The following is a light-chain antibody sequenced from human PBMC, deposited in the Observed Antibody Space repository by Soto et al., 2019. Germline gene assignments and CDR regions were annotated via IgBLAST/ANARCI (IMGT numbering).Light chain of an antibody. CDR1: RGISSY. J-gene: IGKJ5*01. CDR2: SAS. Sequence: IQLTQSPSSLSASVGDRVTITCQASRGISSYLAWYQQKPGKAPKLLVYSASTLQSGVPSRFSGSGSGPDFTLTISSLQPEDFATYYCQQSYSTPPITFGQGTRLEIK. V-gene: IGKV1-39*01. CDR3: QQSYSTPPIT.